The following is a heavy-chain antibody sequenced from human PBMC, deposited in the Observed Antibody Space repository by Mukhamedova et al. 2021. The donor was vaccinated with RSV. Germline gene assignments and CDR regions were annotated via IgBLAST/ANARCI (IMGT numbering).Heavy chain of an antibody. CDR3: ARGPSGDGDFDS. CDR1: GGSISYYY. V-gene: IGHV4-59*01. J-gene: IGHJ4*01. CDR2: IYSSGST. Sequence: VSGGSISYYYWSWIRQPPGKGLEWIGYIYSSGSTKYTPSLKSRVTISVDTSRNQFSLEVTSVPAADTAVYYCARGPSGDGDFDS. D-gene: IGHD2-21*02.